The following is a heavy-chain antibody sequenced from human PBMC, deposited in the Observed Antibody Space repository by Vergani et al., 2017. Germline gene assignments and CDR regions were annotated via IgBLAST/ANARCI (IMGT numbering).Heavy chain of an antibody. CDR1: GFTFSSYG. Sequence: QVQLVESGGGVVQPGRSLRLSCAASGFTFSSYGMHWVRQAPGKGLEWVAVISYDGSNKYYADSVKGRFTISRDNSKNTLYLQMNSLRAEDTAVYYCARDLSPMTTVTTDDYWGQGTLVTVSS. CDR2: ISYDGSNK. J-gene: IGHJ4*02. CDR3: ARDLSPMTTVTTDDY. D-gene: IGHD4-11*01. V-gene: IGHV3-30*03.